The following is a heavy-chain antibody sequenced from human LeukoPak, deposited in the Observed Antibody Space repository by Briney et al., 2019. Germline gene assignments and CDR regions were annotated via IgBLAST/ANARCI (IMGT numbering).Heavy chain of an antibody. CDR1: GFTFSSYW. Sequence: GGSLRLSCAASGFTFSSYWINWVRQAPGKGLVWVSRINSDGSNTSYADTVQGRFTISRDNAKNTRYLQMNSLRAEDTAVYYCARAGYDSGGYYEGKGLDVWGQGTTVTVSS. J-gene: IGHJ6*02. D-gene: IGHD3-22*01. CDR3: ARAGYDSGGYYEGKGLDV. V-gene: IGHV3-74*01. CDR2: INSDGSNT.